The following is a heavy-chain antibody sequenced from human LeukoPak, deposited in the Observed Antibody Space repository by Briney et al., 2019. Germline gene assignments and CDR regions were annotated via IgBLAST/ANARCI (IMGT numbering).Heavy chain of an antibody. J-gene: IGHJ4*02. D-gene: IGHD6-13*01. CDR1: GYTLTGYY. CDR2: INPNSGGT. Sequence: ASVKVSCKASGYTLTGYYMHWVRQAPGQGLEWMGRINPNSGGTNYAQKFQGRVTMTRDTSISTAYMELSRLRSDDTAVYYCASQTRANTQQLVVNWGQGTLVTVSS. CDR3: ASQTRANTQQLVVN. V-gene: IGHV1-2*06.